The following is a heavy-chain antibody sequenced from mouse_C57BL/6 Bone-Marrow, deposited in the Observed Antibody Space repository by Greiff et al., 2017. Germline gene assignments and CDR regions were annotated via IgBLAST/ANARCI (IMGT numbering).Heavy chain of an antibody. CDR2: IDPEDGET. CDR1: GFNIKDYY. CDR3: ARGWVQYYFDY. J-gene: IGHJ2*01. V-gene: IGHV14-2*01. Sequence: VQLKESGAELVKPGASVKLSCTASGFNIKDYYMHWVKQRTEQGLEWIGRIDPEDGETKYAPKFQGKATITADTSSNTAYLQLSSLTSEDTAVYYCARGWVQYYFDYWGQGTTLTVSS. D-gene: IGHD1-1*02.